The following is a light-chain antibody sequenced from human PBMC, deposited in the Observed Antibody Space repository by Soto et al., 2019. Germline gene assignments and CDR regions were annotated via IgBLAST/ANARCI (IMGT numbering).Light chain of an antibody. J-gene: IGLJ1*01. CDR3: SSYTSSGSYV. V-gene: IGLV2-14*01. Sequence: QSALTQPASVSGSPGQSITISCTGTSSDVGGYNYVSWYQQHPGRAPKLMICEVSDRPSGVSNRFSGSKSANTASLTISGLQAEDEADYYCSSYTSSGSYVFGTGTKLTVL. CDR2: EVS. CDR1: SSDVGGYNY.